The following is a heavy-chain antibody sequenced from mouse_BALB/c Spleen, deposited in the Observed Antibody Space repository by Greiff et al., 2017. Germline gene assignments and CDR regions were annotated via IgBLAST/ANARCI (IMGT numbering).Heavy chain of an antibody. V-gene: IGHV5-6*01. Sequence: EVKLQESGGDLLKPGGSLKLSCAASGFTFSSYGMSWVRQTPDKRLEWVATISSGGSYTYYPDSVKGRFTISRDNAKNTLYLQMSSLKSEDTAMYYCAREGPTTLYYFDYWGQGTTRTVSS. CDR1: GFTFSSYG. D-gene: IGHD2-10*01. J-gene: IGHJ2*01. CDR3: AREGPTTLYYFDY. CDR2: ISSGGSYT.